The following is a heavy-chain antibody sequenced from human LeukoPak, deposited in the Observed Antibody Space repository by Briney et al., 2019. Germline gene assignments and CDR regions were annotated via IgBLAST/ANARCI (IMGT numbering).Heavy chain of an antibody. CDR1: GFSFIVNW. Sequence: GGSLRFSCAASGFSFIVNWMSWVRQAPGKGPEWVASIKRDGSENYYVDSVSGRFTISRDNAKNSLHLQMNSLRVEDTAIYYCAKDGYWGQGTLVTVSS. CDR3: AKDGY. J-gene: IGHJ4*02. V-gene: IGHV3-7*01. CDR2: IKRDGSEN.